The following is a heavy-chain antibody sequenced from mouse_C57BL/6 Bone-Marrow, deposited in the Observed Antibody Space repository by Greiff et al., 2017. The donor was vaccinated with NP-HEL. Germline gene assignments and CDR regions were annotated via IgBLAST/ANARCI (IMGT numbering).Heavy chain of an antibody. D-gene: IGHD2-4*01. J-gene: IGHJ2*01. CDR2: IDPSDSYT. CDR1: GYTFTSYW. V-gene: IGHV1-69*01. CDR3: AREGYDYDALYVDY. Sequence: QVQLQQPGAELVMPGASVKLSCKASGYTFTSYWMHWVKQRPGQGLEWIGEIDPSDSYTNYNQKFKGKSTLTVDKSSSTAYMQLSSLTSEDSAVYYCAREGYDYDALYVDYWGQGTTLTVSS.